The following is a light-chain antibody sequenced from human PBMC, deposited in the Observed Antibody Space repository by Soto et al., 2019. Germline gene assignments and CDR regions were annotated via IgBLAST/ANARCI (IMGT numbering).Light chain of an antibody. J-gene: IGKJ4*01. CDR2: LGS. Sequence: EIVLTQSPLSLPVTPGEPASISCRSSLSILGSSGYNYLNWYLQKPGQSPQLLIYLGSSRASGVPDRFSGSGSGTDFTLTISRVEAGDVGVYFCAQGLAVPFTFGGGTKVDIK. CDR1: LSILGSSGYNY. CDR3: AQGLAVPFT. V-gene: IGKV2-28*01.